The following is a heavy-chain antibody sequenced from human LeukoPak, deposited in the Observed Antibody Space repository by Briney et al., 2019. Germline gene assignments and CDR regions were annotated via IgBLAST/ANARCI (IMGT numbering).Heavy chain of an antibody. Sequence: SETLSLTCTVSGASITNYYWSWIRQSPGKGLEWIGYFYYSGSTNYNPSLKSRVTISVDTSKNQFSLKLRSVTAADTAVYYCATGSSYHPGELDYWGQGTLVTVSS. CDR2: FYYSGST. V-gene: IGHV4-59*01. CDR1: GASITNYY. CDR3: ATGSSYHPGELDY. J-gene: IGHJ4*02. D-gene: IGHD3-16*02.